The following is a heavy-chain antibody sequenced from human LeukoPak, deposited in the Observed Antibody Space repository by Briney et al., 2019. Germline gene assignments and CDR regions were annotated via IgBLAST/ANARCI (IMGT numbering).Heavy chain of an antibody. J-gene: IGHJ6*03. V-gene: IGHV1-18*01. D-gene: IGHD2-8*01. CDR1: RDTFTNNA. Sequence: ASVKVSCKASRDTFTNNAISWVRQPPGQGLEWMGWISAYNGNTNYAQKLQGRVTMTTDTSTSTAYMELRSLRSDDTAVYYCARTVYPNAYYYYYMDVWGKGTSVTISS. CDR3: ARTVYPNAYYYYYMDV. CDR2: ISAYNGNT.